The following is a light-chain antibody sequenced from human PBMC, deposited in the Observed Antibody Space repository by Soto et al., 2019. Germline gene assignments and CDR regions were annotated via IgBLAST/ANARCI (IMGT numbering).Light chain of an antibody. J-gene: IGKJ1*01. V-gene: IGKV1-5*03. CDR3: QHYNSYSEA. CDR2: KAS. CDR1: QTISSW. Sequence: DIQLTQSPSTLSGSLGDRVTITCRASQTISSWVAWYQQKPGKAPKLPIYKASTLKRGVPSRVSGRGAGTEFTLTSSSLQPDDFATYYCQHYNSYSEAFGQGTKVDIK.